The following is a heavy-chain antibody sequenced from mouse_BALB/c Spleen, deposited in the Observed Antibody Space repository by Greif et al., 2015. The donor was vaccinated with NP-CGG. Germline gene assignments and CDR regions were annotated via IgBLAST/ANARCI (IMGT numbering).Heavy chain of an antibody. V-gene: IGHV1S56*01. D-gene: IGHD2-14*01. CDR3: ARGNRYDVVPGAMDY. Sequence: VQLQQSGPELVKPGASVRISCKASGYTFTSYYIHWVKQRPGQGLEWIGWIYPGNVNTKYNEKFKGKATLTADKSSSTAYMQLSSLTSEDSAVYFCARGNRYDVVPGAMDYWGQGTSVTVSS. CDR1: GYTFTSYY. CDR2: IYPGNVNT. J-gene: IGHJ4*01.